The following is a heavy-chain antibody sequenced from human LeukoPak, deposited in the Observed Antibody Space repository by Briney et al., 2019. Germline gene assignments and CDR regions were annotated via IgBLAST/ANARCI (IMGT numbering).Heavy chain of an antibody. CDR1: GGSISSYY. D-gene: IGHD3-22*01. CDR2: IYYSGST. J-gene: IGHJ4*02. Sequence: PSETLYLTCTVSGGSISSYYWSWIRQPPGKGLEWIGYIYYSGSTSYNPSLKSRVTISVDTSKDQFSLKLSSVTAADTAVYYCARDSDSSGLDFDYWGQGTLVTVSS. V-gene: IGHV4-59*01. CDR3: ARDSDSSGLDFDY.